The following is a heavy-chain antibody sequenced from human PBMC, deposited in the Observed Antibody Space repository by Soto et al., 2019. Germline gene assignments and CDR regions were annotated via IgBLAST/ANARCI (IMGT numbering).Heavy chain of an antibody. Sequence: QVQLQESGPGLVKPSQTLSLTCTVSGGSISSGGYYWSWIRQHPGKGLEWIGYIYYSGSTYYNLSLKSRVTISVDTSKNQFSLKLSSVTAAETAVYYCARELRFGEDYYGMDVWGQGTTVTVSS. J-gene: IGHJ6*02. CDR2: IYYSGST. CDR1: GGSISSGGYY. V-gene: IGHV4-31*03. CDR3: ARELRFGEDYYGMDV. D-gene: IGHD3-10*01.